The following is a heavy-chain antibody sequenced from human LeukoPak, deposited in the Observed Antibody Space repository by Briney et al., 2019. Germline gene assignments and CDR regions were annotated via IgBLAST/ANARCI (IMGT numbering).Heavy chain of an antibody. D-gene: IGHD1-14*01. J-gene: IGHJ4*02. Sequence: GGSLRLSCAASGFTFSSYGMHWVRQAPGKGLVWVSRIKTDGITTSYADSVKGRFAISRDNSKNTLYLQMNSLRAEDTAVYYCANQEGFYWGQGTLVTVSS. CDR1: GFTFSSYG. CDR3: ANQEGFY. CDR2: IKTDGITT. V-gene: IGHV3-74*01.